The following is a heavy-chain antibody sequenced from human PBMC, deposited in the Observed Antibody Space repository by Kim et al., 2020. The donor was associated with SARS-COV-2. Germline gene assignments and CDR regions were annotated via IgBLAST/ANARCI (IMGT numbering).Heavy chain of an antibody. CDR1: RFTFSGYS. V-gene: IGHV3-21*01. J-gene: IGHJ4*02. CDR2: ISSGSTYI. CDR3: AGYVVGSGIDY. D-gene: IGHD2-15*01. Sequence: GGSLRLSCAASRFTFSGYSMTWVRQAPGKGLEWVSSISSGSTYIYNADSVKGRFTISRDNAKNSLYLQMTSLRVEDTAVYYCAGYVVGSGIDYWGQGTLVTVSS.